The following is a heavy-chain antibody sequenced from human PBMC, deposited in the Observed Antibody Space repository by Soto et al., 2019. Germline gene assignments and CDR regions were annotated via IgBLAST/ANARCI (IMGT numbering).Heavy chain of an antibody. Sequence: SETLSLTCTVSGGSISSGDYYWSWIRQPPGKGLEWIGYFYYSGSTYYNPSLKSRVTISVDTSKIQFSLKLSSVTAADTAVYYCARVVINRWDAFDIWGQGTMVTVSS. CDR3: ARVVINRWDAFDI. D-gene: IGHD3-22*01. V-gene: IGHV4-30-4*01. J-gene: IGHJ3*02. CDR2: FYYSGST. CDR1: GGSISSGDYY.